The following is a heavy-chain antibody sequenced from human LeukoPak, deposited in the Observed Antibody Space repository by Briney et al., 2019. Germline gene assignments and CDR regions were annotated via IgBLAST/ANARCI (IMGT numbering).Heavy chain of an antibody. V-gene: IGHV1-2*02. CDR3: ARYGLSSIAARPGGLVAYNWFDP. J-gene: IGHJ5*02. Sequence: ASVKVSCKASGYNFRSYGITWVRQAPGQGLEWMGWINPNSGGTNYAQKFQGRVTMTRDTSISTAYMELSRLRSDDTAVYYCARYGLSSIAARPGGLVAYNWFDPWGQGTLVTVSS. CDR1: GYNFRSYG. D-gene: IGHD6-6*01. CDR2: INPNSGGT.